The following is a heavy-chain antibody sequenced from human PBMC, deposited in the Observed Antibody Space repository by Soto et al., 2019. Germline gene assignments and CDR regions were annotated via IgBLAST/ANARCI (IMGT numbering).Heavy chain of an antibody. Sequence: ASVKVSCKASGYTFTSYYMHWVRQAPGQGLEWMGIINPSGGSTSYAQKFQGRVTMTRDTSTSTVYMELSSLRSEDTAVYYCARGPVGKKKYYDFWSGSLSDYYYYGMDVWGQGTTVTVSS. CDR1: GYTFTSYY. D-gene: IGHD3-3*01. CDR2: INPSGGST. J-gene: IGHJ6*02. CDR3: ARGPVGKKKYYDFWSGSLSDYYYYGMDV. V-gene: IGHV1-46*01.